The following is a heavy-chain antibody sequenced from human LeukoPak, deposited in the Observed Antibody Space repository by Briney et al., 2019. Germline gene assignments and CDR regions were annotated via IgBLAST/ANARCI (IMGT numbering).Heavy chain of an antibody. CDR3: ARQYYYGSGGYVYFDY. CDR2: IRYDGSNK. V-gene: IGHV3-30*02. J-gene: IGHJ4*02. CDR1: GFTFSSYG. Sequence: GGSLRLSCAASGFTFSSYGMHWVRQAPGKGLEWVAFIRYDGSNKYYADSVKGRFTISRDNSKNTLYLQMNSLRAEDTAVYYCARQYYYGSGGYVYFDYWGQGTLVTVSS. D-gene: IGHD3-10*01.